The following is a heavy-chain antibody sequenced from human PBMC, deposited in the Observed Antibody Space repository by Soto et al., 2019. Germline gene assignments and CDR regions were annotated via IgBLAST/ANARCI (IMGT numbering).Heavy chain of an antibody. CDR1: GYIFTNYY. J-gene: IGHJ4*02. Sequence: ASVKVSCKASGYIFTNYYIHWVRQAPGQGLEWMAIINPLPTSGSTNYAQKFQGRVTVTRDTSTSTVYLELSSLRSDDTAVYYCARDLAASAYWGQGTLVTVSS. V-gene: IGHV1-46*01. CDR2: INPLPTSGST. D-gene: IGHD6-13*01. CDR3: ARDLAASAY.